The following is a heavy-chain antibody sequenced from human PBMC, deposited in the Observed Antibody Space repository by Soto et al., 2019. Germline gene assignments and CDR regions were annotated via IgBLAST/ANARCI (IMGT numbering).Heavy chain of an antibody. CDR2: ISSSSSYI. V-gene: IGHV3-21*01. Sequence: EVQLVESGGGLVKPGGSLRLSCAASGFTFSSYSMNWVRQAPGKGLEWVSSISSSSSYIYYADSVKGRFTISRDNAKNSLYLQMNSLRAEDTAVYYCALIPRGYQLLDREPISRKGPYDYWGQGTLVTVSS. J-gene: IGHJ4*02. CDR1: GFTFSSYS. CDR3: ALIPRGYQLLDREPISRKGPYDY. D-gene: IGHD2-2*01.